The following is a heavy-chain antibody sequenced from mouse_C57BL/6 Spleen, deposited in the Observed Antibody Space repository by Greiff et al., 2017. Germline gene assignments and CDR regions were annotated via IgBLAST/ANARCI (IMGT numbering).Heavy chain of an antibody. CDR1: GYAFSSSW. Sequence: QVQLQQSGPELVKPGASVKISCKASGYAFSSSWMNWVKQRPGKGLEWIGRIYPGDGDTNYNGKFKGKATLTADKSSSTAYMQLSSLTSEDSAVYFCARPYYYGSSPGYFDYWGQGTTLTVSS. D-gene: IGHD1-1*01. V-gene: IGHV1-82*01. CDR3: ARPYYYGSSPGYFDY. CDR2: IYPGDGDT. J-gene: IGHJ2*01.